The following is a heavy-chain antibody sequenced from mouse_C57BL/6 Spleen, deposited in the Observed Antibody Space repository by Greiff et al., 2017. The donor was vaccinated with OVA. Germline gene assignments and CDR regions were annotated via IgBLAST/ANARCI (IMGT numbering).Heavy chain of an antibody. CDR1: GYTFTDYN. V-gene: IGHV1-18*01. J-gene: IGHJ2*01. D-gene: IGHD1-1*01. Sequence: EVQLQQSGPELVKPGASVKIPCKASGYTFTDYNMDWVKQSHGKSLEWIGDINPNNGGTIYNQKFKGKATLTVDKSSSTAYMELRSLTSEDTAVYYCARRVTTVVGSYFDYWGQGTTLTVSS. CDR2: INPNNGGT. CDR3: ARRVTTVVGSYFDY.